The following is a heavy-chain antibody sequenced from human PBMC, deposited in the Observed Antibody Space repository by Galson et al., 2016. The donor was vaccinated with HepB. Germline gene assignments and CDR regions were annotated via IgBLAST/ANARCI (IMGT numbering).Heavy chain of an antibody. CDR3: ARTTLDYLDH. CDR2: IYGGGDT. V-gene: IGHV3-53*01. J-gene: IGHJ4*02. Sequence: LEWVSVIYGGGDTFYSDSVKGRFTISRDNSKNTLFLQLNSLRAEDTADYYCARTTLDYLDHWGQGALVTVSS. D-gene: IGHD1-1*01.